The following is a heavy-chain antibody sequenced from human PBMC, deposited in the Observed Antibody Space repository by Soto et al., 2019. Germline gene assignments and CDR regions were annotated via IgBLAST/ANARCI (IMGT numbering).Heavy chain of an antibody. CDR3: AHRVLRTVFGLVTTTAIYFDF. J-gene: IGHJ4*02. CDR2: IYWDDDK. CDR1: GFSLTTSGVG. V-gene: IGHV2-5*02. Sequence: QITLNESGPTVVRPTETLTLTCRFSGFSLTTSGVGVGWIRQSPGKAPEWLALIYWDDDKRYSASLKSRPTITKDTSKNQVVLTVSDFVPTDTVTYYCAHRVLRTVFGLVTTTAIYFDFWGQGTPVAVSS. D-gene: IGHD3-3*01.